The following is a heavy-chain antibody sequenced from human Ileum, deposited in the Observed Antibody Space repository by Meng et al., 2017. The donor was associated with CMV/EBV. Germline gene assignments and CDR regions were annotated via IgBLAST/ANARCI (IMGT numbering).Heavy chain of an antibody. Sequence: QLRAAGTGVGKPSGTLSLHCTVPGESIKINPPFWAWIRQPPGQGLEWIGTINYSGSTYYNPSLRSRVTLSVDTSKNQFSLKLSYVTAADTAMYYCARDMTNRWFYYWGQGILVTVSS. D-gene: IGHD4-11*01. J-gene: IGHJ4*02. CDR3: ARDMTNRWFYY. CDR1: GESIKINPPF. CDR2: INYSGST. V-gene: IGHV4-39*07.